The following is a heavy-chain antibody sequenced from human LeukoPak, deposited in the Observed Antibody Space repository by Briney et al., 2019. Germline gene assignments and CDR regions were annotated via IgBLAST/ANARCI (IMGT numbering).Heavy chain of an antibody. J-gene: IGHJ4*02. V-gene: IGHV3-49*04. CDR2: IRSKAYGGTT. D-gene: IGHD3-16*02. CDR3: TRVSVPTYYDYVWGSYRYPGYLDY. CDR1: GFTFGDYA. Sequence: GGSLRLSCTASGFTFGDYAISWVRQAPGKGLEWVGFIRSKAYGGTTEYAASVKGRFTISRDDSKSIAYLQMNSLKTEDTAVYYCTRVSVPTYYDYVWGSYRYPGYLDYWGQGTLVTVSS.